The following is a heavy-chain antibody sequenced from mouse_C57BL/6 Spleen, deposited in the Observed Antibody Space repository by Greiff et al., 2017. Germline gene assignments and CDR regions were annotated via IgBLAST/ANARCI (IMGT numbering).Heavy chain of an antibody. CDR1: GFTFSSYA. D-gene: IGHD2-3*01. CDR2: ISDGGSYT. V-gene: IGHV5-4*01. CDR3: ARERGDGYLYYCDY. Sequence: EVHLVESGGGLVKPGGSLKLSCAASGFTFSSYAMSWVRQTPEKRLEWVATISDGGSYTYYPDNVKGRFTISRDNAKNNQYLQMSHLKSEDTAMYYCARERGDGYLYYCDYWGQGTTLTVSS. J-gene: IGHJ2*01.